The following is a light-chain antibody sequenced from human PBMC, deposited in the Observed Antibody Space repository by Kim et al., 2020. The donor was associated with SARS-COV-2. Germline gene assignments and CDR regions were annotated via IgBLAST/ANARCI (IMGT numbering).Light chain of an antibody. J-gene: IGLJ3*02. CDR3: AAWDDSLSGLWV. CDR2: SNN. V-gene: IGLV1-47*02. CDR1: SSNSGSNY. Sequence: HRVTTACSGSSSNSGSNYVSWYQQLPGTAPTLLIYSNNQRPSGVPDRFSGSTSGTSASLSISGLRSEDEADYYCAAWDDSLSGLWVFGGGTQLTVL.